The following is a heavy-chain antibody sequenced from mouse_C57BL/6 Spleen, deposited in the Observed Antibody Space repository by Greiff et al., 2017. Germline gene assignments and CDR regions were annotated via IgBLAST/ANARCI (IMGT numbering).Heavy chain of an antibody. D-gene: IGHD2-3*01. CDR3: ARRSIYDGYPLGYFDV. V-gene: IGHV1-39*01. J-gene: IGHJ1*03. CDR2: INPNYGTT. Sequence: VQLKQSGPELVKPGASVKISCKASGYSFTDYNMNWVKQSNGKSLEWIGVINPNYGTTSYNQKFKGKATLTVDQSSSTAYMQLNSLTSEDSAVYYCARRSIYDGYPLGYFDVWGTGTTVTVSS. CDR1: GYSFTDYN.